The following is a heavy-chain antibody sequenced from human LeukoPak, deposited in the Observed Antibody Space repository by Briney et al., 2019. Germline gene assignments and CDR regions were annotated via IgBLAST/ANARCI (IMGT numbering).Heavy chain of an antibody. D-gene: IGHD2-15*01. J-gene: IGHJ5*01. V-gene: IGHV3-21*01. CDR2: ISSSSSYI. Sequence: PGGSLRLSCAASGLTFSSYSMNWVRQAPGKGLEWVSSISSSSSYIYYADSLKGRFTISRDNAKKSVYLQMNSLRAEDTAVYYCARGALDAATPFDSWGQGTLVTVSS. CDR3: ARGALDAATPFDS. CDR1: GLTFSSYS.